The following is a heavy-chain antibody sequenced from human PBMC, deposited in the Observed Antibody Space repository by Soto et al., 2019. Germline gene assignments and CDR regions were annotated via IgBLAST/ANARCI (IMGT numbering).Heavy chain of an antibody. J-gene: IGHJ6*03. CDR3: AHSTIFGNYYYYYYYMDV. CDR2: IYWDDDK. CDR1: GFSLSTSGVG. V-gene: IGHV2-5*02. D-gene: IGHD3-3*01. Sequence: QITLKESGPTLVKPTQTLTLTCTFSGFSLSTSGVGVGWIRQPPGKALEWLALIYWDDDKRYSPYLKSRLTITKDTSKNRVFLTMTNMDPVDTATYYCAHSTIFGNYYYYYYYMDVWGKGTTVTVSS.